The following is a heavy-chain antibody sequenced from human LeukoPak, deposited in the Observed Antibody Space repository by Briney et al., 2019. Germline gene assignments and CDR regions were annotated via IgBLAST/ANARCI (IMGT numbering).Heavy chain of an antibody. D-gene: IGHD7-27*01. CDR1: GGSISSYY. J-gene: IGHJ6*02. Sequence: SETLSLTCTVSGGSISSYYWSWIRQPPGKGLEWIGYIYCSGSTNYNPSLKSRVTISVDTSKNQFSLKLSSVTAADTAVYYCARHPGIWGYYYYGMDVWGQGTTVTVSS. V-gene: IGHV4-59*08. CDR3: ARHPGIWGYYYYGMDV. CDR2: IYCSGST.